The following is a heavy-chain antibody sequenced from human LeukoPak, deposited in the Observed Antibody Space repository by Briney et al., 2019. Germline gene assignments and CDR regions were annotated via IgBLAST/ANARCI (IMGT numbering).Heavy chain of an antibody. CDR2: ISGI. Sequence: PGGSLRLSCAASGFTFDDYAMHWVRQAPGKGLEWVSGISGIGYADSVKGRFTISRDNAKNSLYLQMNSLRAEDTALYYCAKGLYYDILTGYYNTWGQGTLVTVSS. V-gene: IGHV3-9*01. CDR1: GFTFDDYA. D-gene: IGHD3-9*01. J-gene: IGHJ5*02. CDR3: AKGLYYDILTGYYNT.